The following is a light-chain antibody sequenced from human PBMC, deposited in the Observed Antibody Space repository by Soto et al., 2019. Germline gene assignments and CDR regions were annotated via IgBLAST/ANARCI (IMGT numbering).Light chain of an antibody. CDR3: QVWDRSSDRPGV. J-gene: IGLJ3*02. Sequence: SYELTQPPSVSVAPGKTARITCGGNNIGGKSVHWYQQKPGQAPVLVIYYNSDRPSGIPERFSGSNSGNTATMTISRVEAGDEADYYGQVWDRSSDRPGVFGGGTQLTVL. CDR2: YNS. CDR1: NIGGKS. V-gene: IGLV3-21*04.